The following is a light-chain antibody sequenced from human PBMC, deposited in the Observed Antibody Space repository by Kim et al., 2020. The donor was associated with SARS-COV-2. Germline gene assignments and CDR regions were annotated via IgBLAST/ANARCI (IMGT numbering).Light chain of an antibody. CDR3: NSRDSSGNPV. CDR1: SLRSYY. Sequence: SSELTQDPAVSVALGQTVRITCQGDSLRSYYASWYQQKPGLAPVLVIYGKNNRPSGIPDRFSGSSSGNTASLTITGAQAEDEADYYCNSRDSSGNPVFGGGTQLTVL. CDR2: GKN. J-gene: IGLJ3*02. V-gene: IGLV3-19*01.